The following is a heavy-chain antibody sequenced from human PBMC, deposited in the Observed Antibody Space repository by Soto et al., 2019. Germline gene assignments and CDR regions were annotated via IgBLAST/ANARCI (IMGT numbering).Heavy chain of an antibody. J-gene: IGHJ4*02. CDR3: ARTNDYGDSVYLGLVD. CDR1: GYSFTSYW. CDR2: IDPSDSQT. V-gene: IGHV5-10-1*01. Sequence: PGESLKISCKGSGYSFTSYWISWVRQMPGKGLEWMGRIDPSDSQTNYSPSFQGHVTISADKSISTAYLQWSSLKASDTAMYYCARTNDYGDSVYLGLVDWGQGTMVNVSS. D-gene: IGHD4-17*01.